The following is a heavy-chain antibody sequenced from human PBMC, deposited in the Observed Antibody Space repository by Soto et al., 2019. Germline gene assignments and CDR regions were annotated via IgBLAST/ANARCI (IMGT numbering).Heavy chain of an antibody. CDR1: GGSISSGGYY. CDR3: ARGITIFGVVIQPFDP. D-gene: IGHD3-3*01. V-gene: IGHV4-31*03. CDR2: IYYSGST. Sequence: QVQLQESGPGLVKPSQTLSLTCTVSGGSISSGGYYWSWIRQHPGKGLEWIGYIYYSGSTYYNPYLKSRVTISVDTSKNQFSLKLSSVTAADTAVYYCARGITIFGVVIQPFDPWGQGTLVTVSS. J-gene: IGHJ5*02.